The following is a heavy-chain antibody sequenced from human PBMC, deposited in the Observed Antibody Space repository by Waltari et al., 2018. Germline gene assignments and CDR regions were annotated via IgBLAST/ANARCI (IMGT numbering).Heavy chain of an antibody. CDR1: GFTFSSYG. D-gene: IGHD6-19*01. CDR2: IWYDGSNK. Sequence: QVQLVESGGGVVQPGRSLRLSCAASGFTFSSYGMHWVRQAPGKGLEWVAVIWYDGSNKYYADSGKGRFTISRDNSKNTLYLQMNSLRAEDTAMYYCAKKGSYSSGWLDYWGQGTLVTVSS. CDR3: AKKGSYSSGWLDY. J-gene: IGHJ4*02. V-gene: IGHV3-30*18.